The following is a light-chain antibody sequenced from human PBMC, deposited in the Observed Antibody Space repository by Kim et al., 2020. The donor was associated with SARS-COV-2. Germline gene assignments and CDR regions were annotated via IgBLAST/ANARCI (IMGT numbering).Light chain of an antibody. CDR1: SSDVGGYNY. Sequence: GQSITISSTGTSSDVGGYNYVSWYQQHPGKAPKLMIYDVSNRPSGVSNRFSGSKSGNTASLTISGLQAEDEADYYCNSYTSRRTGVFGGGTQLTVL. CDR2: DVS. V-gene: IGLV2-14*03. CDR3: NSYTSRRTGV. J-gene: IGLJ2*01.